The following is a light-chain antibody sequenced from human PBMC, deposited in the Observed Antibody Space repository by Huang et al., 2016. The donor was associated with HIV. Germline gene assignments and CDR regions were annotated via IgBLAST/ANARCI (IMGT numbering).Light chain of an antibody. CDR3: MQTLQTPFFS. Sequence: DIVMTQFPLYLPVTPGEPASISCRASQSLLHSNGYKYLDWYLQKPGQSPQLLIYLGSNRASGVPDRFSGSESDAEFTLTISSVEAEDVGVYYCMQTLQTPFFSFGPGTIVDI. CDR2: LGS. CDR1: QSLLHSNGYKY. J-gene: IGKJ3*01. V-gene: IGKV2-28*01.